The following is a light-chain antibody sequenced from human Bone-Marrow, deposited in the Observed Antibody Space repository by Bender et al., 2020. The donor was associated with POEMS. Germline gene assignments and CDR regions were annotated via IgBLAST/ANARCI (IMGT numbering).Light chain of an antibody. Sequence: QSVLTQPPSASGTPGQRVTISCSGTSSNIGAHAVNWYQHLPGTAPKLLIYSSHRRPSEVPDRFSGSRSGTSASLAISGLQSEDEADYYCASWDDSLTGWMFGGGTKLTVL. V-gene: IGLV1-44*01. CDR1: SSNIGAHA. CDR3: ASWDDSLTGWM. CDR2: SSH. J-gene: IGLJ3*02.